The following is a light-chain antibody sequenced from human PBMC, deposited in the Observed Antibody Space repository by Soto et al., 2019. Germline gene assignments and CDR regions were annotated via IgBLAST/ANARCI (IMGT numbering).Light chain of an antibody. CDR1: QSVGNN. CDR2: GAS. CDR3: QQYNHWPLT. V-gene: IGKV3-15*01. J-gene: IGKJ4*01. Sequence: ETVMTQSPATLSVSPGEGATLSCRASQSVGNNLAWYQQRPGQSPRLLIYGASTSVTGIPARFSGSGSGTDFTLTIGSLQSEDFAVYYCQQYNHWPLTFCGGTKVEIK.